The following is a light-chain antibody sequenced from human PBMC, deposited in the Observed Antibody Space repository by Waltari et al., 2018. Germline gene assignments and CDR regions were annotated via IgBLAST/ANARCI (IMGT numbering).Light chain of an antibody. V-gene: IGKV4-1*01. CDR2: WAS. Sequence: DIVMTQSPDSLAVSLGERATINCNSSQSVLHSSNNKNYLAWYQQKPGQPPKLLVYWASILGSAVPDRFSGSGSGTDFTLTISILQAEDVAVYYCQQYYSAPLTFGQGTKLEIK. CDR3: QQYYSAPLT. J-gene: IGKJ2*01. CDR1: QSVLHSSNNKNY.